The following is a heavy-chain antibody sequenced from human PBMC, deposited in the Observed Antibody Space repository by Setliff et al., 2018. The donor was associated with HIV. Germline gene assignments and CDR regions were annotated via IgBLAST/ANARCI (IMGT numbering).Heavy chain of an antibody. CDR3: AKVATWTGTTYYFES. D-gene: IGHD1-1*01. CDR1: GFPFSAYI. V-gene: IGHV3-48*01. CDR2: ISGSSTTI. J-gene: IGHJ4*02. Sequence: GGSLRLSCAASGFPFSAYIMNWVRQAPGKGLEWISYISGSSTTIYYADSAKGRFIISRDNAKNSLYLQMNSLRAEDTAVYYCAKVATWTGTTYYFESWGQGTLVTVSS.